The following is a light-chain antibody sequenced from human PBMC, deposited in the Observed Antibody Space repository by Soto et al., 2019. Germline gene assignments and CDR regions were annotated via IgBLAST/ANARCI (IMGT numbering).Light chain of an antibody. V-gene: IGLV1-40*01. J-gene: IGLJ1*01. Sequence: QSVPTQPPPVSRATGQSDTSSCTGSSSNTEGGDGVHWYQPLPVTAPKLLSFGSAHRPSGVPDRFTGSKSGTSFSLALTGLQLAEEAAYHCHPYDISLSGHVCGPGTKVPVL. CDR3: HPYDISLSGHV. CDR1: SSNTEGGDG. CDR2: GSA.